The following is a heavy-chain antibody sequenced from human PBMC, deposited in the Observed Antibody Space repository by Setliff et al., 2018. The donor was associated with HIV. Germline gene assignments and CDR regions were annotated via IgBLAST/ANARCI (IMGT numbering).Heavy chain of an antibody. CDR2: IIPIFGET. V-gene: IGHV1-69*05. CDR1: GGTFSNYV. J-gene: IGHJ6*03. CDR3: ARARGNYYGSGKVYYYYYYMDV. D-gene: IGHD3-10*01. Sequence: SVKVSCKASGGTFSNYVVSWVRQAPGQRLEWMGGIIPIFGETDYAQMFQGRVTITTDESTSTVYVELSSLRSEDTAVYYCARARGNYYGSGKVYYYYYYMDVWGKGTTVTVSS.